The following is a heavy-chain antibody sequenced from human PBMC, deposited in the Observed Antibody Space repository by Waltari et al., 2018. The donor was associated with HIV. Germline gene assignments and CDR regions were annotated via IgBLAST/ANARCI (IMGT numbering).Heavy chain of an antibody. J-gene: IGHJ4*01. CDR3: ATDLIYYDSSGYLPFDY. CDR2: FDPEDGET. V-gene: IGHV1-24*01. Sequence: QVQLVQSGAEVKKPGASVKVSCKVSGYTLTELSMHWVRQALAKGLEWMGGFDPEDGETIYAQKFQGRVTMTEDTSTDTAYMELSSLRSEDTAVYYCATDLIYYDSSGYLPFDYWGQEPWSPSPQ. CDR1: GYTLTELS. D-gene: IGHD3-22*01.